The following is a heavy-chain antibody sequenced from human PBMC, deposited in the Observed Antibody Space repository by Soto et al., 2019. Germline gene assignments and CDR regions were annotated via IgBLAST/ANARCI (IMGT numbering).Heavy chain of an antibody. J-gene: IGHJ3*02. Sequence: GASVKVSCKASGYTFTSYYMHWVRQAPGQGLEWMGIINPSGGSTSYAQKFQGRVTMTRDTSTSTVYMELSSLRSEGTAVYYCARDVGIAARPWHAFDIWGQGTMVTVSS. V-gene: IGHV1-46*01. D-gene: IGHD6-6*01. CDR2: INPSGGST. CDR3: ARDVGIAARPWHAFDI. CDR1: GYTFTSYY.